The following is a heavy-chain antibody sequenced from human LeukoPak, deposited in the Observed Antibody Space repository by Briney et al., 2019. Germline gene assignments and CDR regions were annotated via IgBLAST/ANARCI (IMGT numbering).Heavy chain of an antibody. D-gene: IGHD2-8*01. J-gene: IGHJ6*03. CDR2: ISGSGGST. CDR1: GFTFSSYA. Sequence: GGSLRLSCAASGFTFSSYAMSWVRQAPGKGLEWVSAISGSGGSTYYADSVKGRFTISRDNSKNTLYLQMNSLRAEDTAVYYCARDHCTNGVCYAPRGMDVWGKGTTVTVSS. CDR3: ARDHCTNGVCYAPRGMDV. V-gene: IGHV3-23*01.